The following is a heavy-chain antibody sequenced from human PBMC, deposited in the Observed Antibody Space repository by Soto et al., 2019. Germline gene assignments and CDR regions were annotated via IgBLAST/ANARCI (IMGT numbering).Heavy chain of an antibody. Sequence: QVQLVQSGAEVKKPGASVKVSCKASGYTFTSYDINWVRQATGQGLEWMGWMNRNSGNTGYAQKFQGRVTMTRNTSISTADMELSSLGSEDTAVYYCAIGINYYDSGDDAFDIWCQGTMVSVSS. CDR1: GYTFTSYD. V-gene: IGHV1-8*01. J-gene: IGHJ3*02. CDR3: AIGINYYDSGDDAFDI. CDR2: MNRNSGNT. D-gene: IGHD3-10*01.